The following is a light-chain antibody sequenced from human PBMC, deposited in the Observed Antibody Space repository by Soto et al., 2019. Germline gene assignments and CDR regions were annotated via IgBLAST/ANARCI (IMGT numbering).Light chain of an antibody. CDR3: HQYYTSPYT. CDR1: QTVLFSSNNRNY. V-gene: IGKV4-1*01. Sequence: DIVMTQSPDSLAVSLGERATINCKSSQTVLFSSNNRNYLAWYQQKPGQPPKLLIYWASTRESGVPDRFSGSGSATDFTLTISSLQAEDVAVYYCHQYYTSPYTFGQGTKLEIK. CDR2: WAS. J-gene: IGKJ2*01.